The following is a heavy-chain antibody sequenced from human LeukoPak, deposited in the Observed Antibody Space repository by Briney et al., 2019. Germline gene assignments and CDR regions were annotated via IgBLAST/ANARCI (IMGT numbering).Heavy chain of an antibody. J-gene: IGHJ4*02. CDR1: GYTFTSYD. CDR2: MNPNSGNT. CDR3: ARDHGGNGPIDY. Sequence: ASVKVSCKASGYTFTSYDINWVRQATGQGLEWMGWMNPNSGNTGYAQKFRGRVTMTRNTSISTAYMELSSLRAEDTAVYYCARDHGGNGPIDYWGQGTLVTVSS. D-gene: IGHD4-23*01. V-gene: IGHV1-8*01.